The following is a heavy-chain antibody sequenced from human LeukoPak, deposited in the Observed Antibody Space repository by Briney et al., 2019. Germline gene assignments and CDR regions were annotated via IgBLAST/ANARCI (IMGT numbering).Heavy chain of an antibody. CDR1: GFTFSSYG. Sequence: PGGSLRLSCAASGFTFSSYGMHWVHQAPGKGLEWVAFIRYDGSNKYYADSVKGRFTISRDNSKNTLYLQMNSLRAEDTAVYYCAKPIYSSSSYYYYYYYMDVWGKGTTVTVSS. V-gene: IGHV3-30*02. J-gene: IGHJ6*03. D-gene: IGHD6-6*01. CDR2: IRYDGSNK. CDR3: AKPIYSSSSYYYYYYYMDV.